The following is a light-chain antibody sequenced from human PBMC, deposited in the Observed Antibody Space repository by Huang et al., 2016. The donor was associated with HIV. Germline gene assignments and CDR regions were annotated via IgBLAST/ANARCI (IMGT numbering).Light chain of an antibody. J-gene: IGKJ2*01. CDR2: MAF. CDR3: MQALQTPYT. V-gene: IGKV2-28*01. Sequence: DIVMTQSPLSLPVTPGEPASISCRSSQSLLESKGNNYVDWYLQKPGQSPQLLMDMAFYRASGVPDRFSVGGSGTNFTLKISKVEAEDVGIYYCMQALQTPYTFGQGTRLEIK. CDR1: QSLLESKGNNY.